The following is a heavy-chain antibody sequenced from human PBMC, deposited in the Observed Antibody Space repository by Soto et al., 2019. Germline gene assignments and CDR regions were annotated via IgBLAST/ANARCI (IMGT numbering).Heavy chain of an antibody. CDR2: ISLYSDGT. Sequence: ASVKVSCKTSGYTFSNYGITWVRQAPGQPLEWLGWISLYSDGTNYAQKFQVRVSMTTDTSTTTAYMELRSLRSDDTAVYYCARVVPGAEAWFGPWGQGTLVTVPS. V-gene: IGHV1-18*01. CDR1: GYTFSNYG. D-gene: IGHD2-2*01. CDR3: ARVVPGAEAWFGP. J-gene: IGHJ5*02.